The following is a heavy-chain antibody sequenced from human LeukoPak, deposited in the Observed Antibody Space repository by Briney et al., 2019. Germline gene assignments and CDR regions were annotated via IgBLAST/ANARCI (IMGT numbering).Heavy chain of an antibody. CDR3: ASGYYYDTRNAFDI. D-gene: IGHD3-22*01. CDR2: IQTSGST. V-gene: IGHV4-4*07. CDR1: GGSISSYY. J-gene: IGHJ3*02. Sequence: SETLSLTCTVSGGSISSYYWSWIRQPAGKGLEWIGRIQTSGSTNYIPSLKSRVTISVDKSKNQFSLKLSSVTAADTAVYYCASGYYYDTRNAFDISGQGTMVTVSS.